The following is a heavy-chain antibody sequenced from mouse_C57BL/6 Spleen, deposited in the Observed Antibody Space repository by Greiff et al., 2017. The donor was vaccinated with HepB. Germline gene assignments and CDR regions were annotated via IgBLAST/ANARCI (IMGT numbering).Heavy chain of an antibody. CDR2: IYPGDGDT. CDR3: ATPYYSNYAGFDY. J-gene: IGHJ2*01. CDR1: GYAFSSSW. V-gene: IGHV1-82*01. D-gene: IGHD2-5*01. Sequence: VQLQQSGPELVKPGASVKISCKASGYAFSSSWMNWMKQRPGKGLEWIGRIYPGDGDTNYNGKFKGKATLTADKSSSTAYMQLSSLTSEDSAVYFCATPYYSNYAGFDYWGQGTTLTVSS.